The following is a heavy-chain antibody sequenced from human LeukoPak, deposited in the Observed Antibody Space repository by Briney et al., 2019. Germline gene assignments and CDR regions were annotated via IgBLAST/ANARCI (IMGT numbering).Heavy chain of an antibody. D-gene: IGHD2-15*01. CDR1: GFTLSSYA. J-gene: IGHJ2*01. CDR3: AKDILGGLYWYFDL. Sequence: GGSLRLSCEPSGFTLSSYAMSWVRHAPGKGLEWVSDISGGGGSTYYADSVRGRFTISSDNSKNTLYLQMNSLGAEDTAVYYCAKDILGGLYWYFDLWGRGTLVTVSS. V-gene: IGHV3-23*01. CDR2: ISGGGGST.